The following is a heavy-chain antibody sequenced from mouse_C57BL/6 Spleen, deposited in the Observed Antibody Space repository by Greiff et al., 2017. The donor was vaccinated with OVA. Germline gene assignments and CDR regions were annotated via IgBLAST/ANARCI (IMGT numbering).Heavy chain of an antibody. V-gene: IGHV3-6*01. J-gene: IGHJ4*01. D-gene: IGHD2-4*01. CDR2: ISYDGSN. Sequence: EVQRVESGPGLVKPSQSLSLTCSVTGYSITSGYYWNWIRQFPGNKLEWMGYISYDGSNNYNPSLKNRISITRDTSKNQFFLKLNSVTTEDTATYYCARAGDYEDAMDYWGQGTSVTVSS. CDR3: ARAGDYEDAMDY. CDR1: GYSITSGYY.